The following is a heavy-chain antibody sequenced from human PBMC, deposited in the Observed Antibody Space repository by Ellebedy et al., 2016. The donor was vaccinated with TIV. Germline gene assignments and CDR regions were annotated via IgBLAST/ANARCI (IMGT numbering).Heavy chain of an antibody. CDR3: ARAMGSGDGT. J-gene: IGHJ5*02. CDR1: GFTFSNYW. Sequence: GGSLRLXXVASGFTFSNYWIHWVRQAPGKGLAWVANIKEDGSTIYYVDSVKGRFTISRDNAKNSLYLQMNSLRTEDTAVYYCARAMGSGDGTWGQGALVTVSS. CDR2: IKEDGSTI. V-gene: IGHV3-7*01. D-gene: IGHD2-15*01.